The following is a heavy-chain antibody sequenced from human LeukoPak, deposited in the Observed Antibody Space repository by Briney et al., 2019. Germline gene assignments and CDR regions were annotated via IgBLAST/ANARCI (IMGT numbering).Heavy chain of an antibody. V-gene: IGHV1-18*04. CDR1: GYTFTGYY. Sequence: ASVKVSCKASGYTFTGYYMHWVRQAPGQGLEGMGWISAYNGNTNYAQKLQGRVTMTTDTSTSTAYMELRSLRSDDTAVYYCARYRYSGYGGPIDFRPEANWFDPWGQGTLVTVSS. CDR3: ARYRYSGYGGPIDFRPEANWFDP. D-gene: IGHD5-12*01. J-gene: IGHJ5*02. CDR2: ISAYNGNT.